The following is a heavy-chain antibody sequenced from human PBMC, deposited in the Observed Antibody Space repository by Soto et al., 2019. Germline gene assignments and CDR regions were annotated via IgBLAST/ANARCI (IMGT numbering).Heavy chain of an antibody. CDR2: INHSGST. V-gene: IGHV4-34*01. CDR3: ARTSRFDC. CDR1: CGSFSGYY. J-gene: IGHJ4*02. D-gene: IGHD6-6*01. Sequence: LSLRCAVYCGSFSGYYWGWIRQPPGKGLEWIGEINHSGSTNYNPSLKSRVTTSVDTSKNQFSLKLSAVTAADTAVYYCARTSRFDCWGQGTLVTVS.